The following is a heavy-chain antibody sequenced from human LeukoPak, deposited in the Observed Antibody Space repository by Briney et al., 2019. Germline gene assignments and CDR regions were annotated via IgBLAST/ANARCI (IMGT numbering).Heavy chain of an antibody. Sequence: GASVKVSCKASGYTFTNYDINWVRQATGQGLEWVGWMNPKSGYTGSAQKFQGRVTMTRTISISTAYLELSSLTSEDTAVYYCARTDGDLDYWGQGSLVTVSS. J-gene: IGHJ4*02. CDR3: ARTDGDLDY. D-gene: IGHD4-17*01. CDR2: MNPKSGYT. V-gene: IGHV1-8*01. CDR1: GYTFTNYD.